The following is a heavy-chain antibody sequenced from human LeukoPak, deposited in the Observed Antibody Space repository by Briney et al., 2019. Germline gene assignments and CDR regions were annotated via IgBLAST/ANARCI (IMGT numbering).Heavy chain of an antibody. Sequence: SVKVSCKASGGTFISYAISWVRQAPGQGLEWMGGIIPIFGTANYAQKFQGRVTITADESTSTAYMELSSLRSEDTAVYYCARDGIVGATPYYYYGMDVWGQGTTVTVSS. CDR1: GGTFISYA. D-gene: IGHD1-26*01. CDR2: IIPIFGTA. CDR3: ARDGIVGATPYYYYGMDV. V-gene: IGHV1-69*13. J-gene: IGHJ6*02.